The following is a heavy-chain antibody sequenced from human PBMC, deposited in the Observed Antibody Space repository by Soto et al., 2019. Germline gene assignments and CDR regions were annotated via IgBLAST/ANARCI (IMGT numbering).Heavy chain of an antibody. CDR3: AGRSEYSGYDPFQH. CDR2: IIPILGIA. J-gene: IGHJ1*01. D-gene: IGHD5-12*01. Sequence: QVQLVQSGAEVKKPGSSVKVSCKASGGTFSSYTISWVRQAPGQGLEWMGRIIPILGIANYAQKFQGRVTITADKSTSTAYMELSSLRSEDTAVYYCAGRSEYSGYDPFQHWGQGTLVTVSS. CDR1: GGTFSSYT. V-gene: IGHV1-69*02.